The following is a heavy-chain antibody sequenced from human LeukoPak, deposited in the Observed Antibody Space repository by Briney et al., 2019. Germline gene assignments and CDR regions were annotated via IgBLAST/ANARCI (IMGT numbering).Heavy chain of an antibody. CDR2: ISSRSSNK. CDR1: GFTFSNHY. V-gene: IGHV3-11*04. Sequence: KPGGSLRLSCAASGFTFSNHYMSWIRQAPGKGLVWVSYISSRSSNKYYTDSVKGRFTISRDNAKNSLYLQMNSLRAEDTAVYYCARGSRLGVVERDASDIWGQGTMVTVSS. D-gene: IGHD3-3*01. CDR3: ARGSRLGVVERDASDI. J-gene: IGHJ3*02.